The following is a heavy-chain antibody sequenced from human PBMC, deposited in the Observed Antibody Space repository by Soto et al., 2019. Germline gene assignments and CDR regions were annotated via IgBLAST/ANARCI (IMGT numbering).Heavy chain of an antibody. D-gene: IGHD3-22*01. J-gene: IGHJ1*01. Sequence: EVQLLESGGGLVQPGGSLRLSCAASGFTFSSYAMSWVRQAPGKGLEWVSAISGSGGSTYYADSVKGRFTISRDNSKNTLYLQITGLRAEATAVYYCAKPSAMIVVVHALFQHWGQGTLFTVSS. CDR3: AKPSAMIVVVHALFQH. CDR1: GFTFSSYA. CDR2: ISGSGGST. V-gene: IGHV3-23*01.